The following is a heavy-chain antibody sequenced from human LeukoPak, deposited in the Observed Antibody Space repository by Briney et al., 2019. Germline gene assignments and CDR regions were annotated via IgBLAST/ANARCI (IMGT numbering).Heavy chain of an antibody. Sequence: SVKVSCKASGYTFTGYYMHWVRQAPGQGLEWIGWINPNSGGTNYAQKFQGRVTMTRDTSISTAYMELSRLRSDDTAVYYCATSIAARSYFDYWGQGTLVTVSS. V-gene: IGHV1-2*02. D-gene: IGHD6-6*01. CDR1: GYTFTGYY. J-gene: IGHJ4*02. CDR2: INPNSGGT. CDR3: ATSIAARSYFDY.